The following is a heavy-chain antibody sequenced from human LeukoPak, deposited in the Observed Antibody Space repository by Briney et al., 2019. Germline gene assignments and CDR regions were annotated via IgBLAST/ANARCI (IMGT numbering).Heavy chain of an antibody. Sequence: GGSLRLSCAASGFTFDNYAMHWVRQAPGKGLEWVSLISGDGGSTYYADSVKGRFTISRDNSKNSLYLQMNSLRTEDTALYYCAKAPGYCSGGSCYDYWGQGTLVTVSS. CDR2: ISGDGGST. CDR1: GFTFDNYA. CDR3: AKAPGYCSGGSCYDY. V-gene: IGHV3-43*02. J-gene: IGHJ4*02. D-gene: IGHD2-15*01.